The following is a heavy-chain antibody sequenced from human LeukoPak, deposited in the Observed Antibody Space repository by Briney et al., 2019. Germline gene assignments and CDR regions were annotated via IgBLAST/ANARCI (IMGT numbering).Heavy chain of an antibody. Sequence: SVKVSCKASGGTFSSYAISWVRQAPGQGLEWMGGIIPIFGTANYAQKFQGRVTITADESTSTAYMELSSLRSEDTAVYYCARDRYCSGGSCYGWFDPWGQGTLVTVSS. CDR3: ARDRYCSGGSCYGWFDP. D-gene: IGHD2-15*01. V-gene: IGHV1-69*13. CDR1: GGTFSSYA. J-gene: IGHJ5*02. CDR2: IIPIFGTA.